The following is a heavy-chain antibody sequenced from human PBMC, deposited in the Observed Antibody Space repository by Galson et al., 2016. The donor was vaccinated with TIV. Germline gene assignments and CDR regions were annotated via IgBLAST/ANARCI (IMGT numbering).Heavy chain of an antibody. J-gene: IGHJ4*02. Sequence: SLRLSCAASGFTFSSHAITWVRQAPGKGLEWISAISGGGGSTYHTDSVKGRFTISRDNSKNTVFLQMNSLRVEDTAVYYCAKIDSSGYNYGGRFVYWGQGTLVTVSS. D-gene: IGHD3-22*01. V-gene: IGHV3-23*01. CDR3: AKIDSSGYNYGGRFVY. CDR2: ISGGGGST. CDR1: GFTFSSHA.